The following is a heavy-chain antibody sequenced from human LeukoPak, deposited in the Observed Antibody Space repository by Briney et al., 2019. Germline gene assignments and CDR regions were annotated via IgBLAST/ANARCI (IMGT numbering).Heavy chain of an antibody. CDR3: AKELQTDYYLDY. V-gene: IGHV3-30*02. D-gene: IGHD4-11*01. J-gene: IGHJ4*02. CDR2: IRYDGSNK. Sequence: PGGSLRLSCAASGFTFSSYGMHWVRQAPGKGLEWVAFIRYDGSNKYYADSVKGRFTISRDNSKNTLYLQMNSLRAEDTAVYYCAKELQTDYYLDYWGQGTLVTVSS. CDR1: GFTFSSYG.